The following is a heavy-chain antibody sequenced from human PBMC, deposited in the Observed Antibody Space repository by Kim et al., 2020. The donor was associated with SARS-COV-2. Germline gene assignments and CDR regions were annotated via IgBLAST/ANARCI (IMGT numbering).Heavy chain of an antibody. V-gene: IGHV1-18*01. CDR1: GYTFTSYG. Sequence: ASVKVSCKASGYTFTSYGISWVRQAPGQGLEWMGWISAYNGNTNYAQKLQGRVTMTTDTSTSTAYMELRSLRSDDTAVYYCAGDIKITIFGVVIHGYYYYGMNVWGQGTTVTGAS. D-gene: IGHD3-3*01. J-gene: IGHJ6*02. CDR3: AGDIKITIFGVVIHGYYYYGMNV. CDR2: ISAYNGNT.